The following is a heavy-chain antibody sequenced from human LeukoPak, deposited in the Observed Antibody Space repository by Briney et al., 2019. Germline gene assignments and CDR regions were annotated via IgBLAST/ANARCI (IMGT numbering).Heavy chain of an antibody. CDR3: ARDLSTILLWFGVPHGFDF. V-gene: IGHV1-3*01. Sequence: GASVKASCKASGYIFSGYSIHWVRQAPGQGLEWMGWINAGNGDTKYSQTFQGRFTISRDTSATTVFMELSSLRSEDTAVYYCARDLSTILLWFGVPHGFDFWGQGTMVTVSS. CDR1: GYIFSGYS. D-gene: IGHD3-10*01. CDR2: INAGNGDT. J-gene: IGHJ3*01.